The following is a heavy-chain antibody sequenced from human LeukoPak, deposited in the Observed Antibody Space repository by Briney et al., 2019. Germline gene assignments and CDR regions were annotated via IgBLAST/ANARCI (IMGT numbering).Heavy chain of an antibody. J-gene: IGHJ3*02. CDR3: ARDSRVGATLDAFDI. CDR2: ISSSSSYI. D-gene: IGHD1-26*01. CDR1: GFTFSSYA. V-gene: IGHV3-21*01. Sequence: EGSLRLSCAASGFTFSSYAMNWVRQAPGKGLEWVSSISSSSSYIYYADSVKGRFTISRDNAKNSLYLQMNSLRAEDTAVYYCARDSRVGATLDAFDIWGQGTMVTVSS.